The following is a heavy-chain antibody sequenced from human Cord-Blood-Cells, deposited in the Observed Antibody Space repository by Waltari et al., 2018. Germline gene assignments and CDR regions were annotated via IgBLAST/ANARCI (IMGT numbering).Heavy chain of an antibody. CDR3: ARDRYMSPLYYYFWSGYYTGTGDAFDI. CDR2: IYHSGST. D-gene: IGHD3-3*01. CDR1: GYSSSSGYY. J-gene: IGHJ3*02. Sequence: QVQLQESGTGLVKPSETLCLTCAVSGYSSSSGYYWGWIRQPPGKGLAWMWGIYHSGSTYYNPSLKSRVTISLDTSKNQFSRKLSSVTAADTAVYYCARDRYMSPLYYYFWSGYYTGTGDAFDIWGQGTMVTVSS. V-gene: IGHV4-38-2*02.